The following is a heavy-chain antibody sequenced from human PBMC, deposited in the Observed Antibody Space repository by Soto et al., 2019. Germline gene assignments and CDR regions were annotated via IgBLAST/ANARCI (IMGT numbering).Heavy chain of an antibody. D-gene: IGHD3-3*01. V-gene: IGHV4-59*01. Sequence: SETLSLTCTVSGGSISSYYWSWIRQPPGKGLEWIGYMYYSGSTNYNPSLKSRVTISIDTSRNQFSLKLSSVTAADTAVYHCARGTFGVVKDWGQGTLVTVSS. CDR3: ARGTFGVVKD. CDR1: GGSISSYY. CDR2: MYYSGST. J-gene: IGHJ4*02.